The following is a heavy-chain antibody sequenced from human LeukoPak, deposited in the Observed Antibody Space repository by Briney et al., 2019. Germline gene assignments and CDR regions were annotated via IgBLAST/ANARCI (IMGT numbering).Heavy chain of an antibody. D-gene: IGHD4-17*01. CDR1: GYTFTDYY. CDR2: ISPNTGGT. CDR3: ARDTKTTVTTVGY. J-gene: IGHJ4*02. V-gene: IGHV1-2*02. Sequence: ASVKVSCKASGYTFTDYYMHWVRQAPGQGLEWMGWISPNTGGTNYAQKFEGRVTMTRDTSIRTAYMELSRLTSDDTAVYYCARDTKTTVTTVGYWGQGTLVTVSS.